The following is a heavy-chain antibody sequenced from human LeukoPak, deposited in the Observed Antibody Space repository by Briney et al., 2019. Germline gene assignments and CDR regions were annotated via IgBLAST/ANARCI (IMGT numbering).Heavy chain of an antibody. CDR1: GFAFSSYW. D-gene: IGHD3-16*01. J-gene: IGHJ4*02. CDR3: ARDWGGTVPFDY. V-gene: IGHV3-7*01. CDR2: IKQDGSEK. Sequence: GGSLTLSCAASGFAFSSYWMSWVRQAPGKGLEWVVNIKQDGSEKYYVDSVKGRFTISRENARTSLYLQMNSLRAYDTAVYYCARDWGGTVPFDYWGQGTLVTVSS.